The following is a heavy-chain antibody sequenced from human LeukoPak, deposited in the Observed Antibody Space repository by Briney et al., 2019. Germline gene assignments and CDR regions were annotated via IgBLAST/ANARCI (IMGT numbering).Heavy chain of an antibody. CDR2: ISSTSSYI. CDR1: GFTFTSYT. D-gene: IGHD2-2*01. V-gene: IGHV3-21*01. J-gene: IGHJ4*02. CDR3: ARVAGYCSSTSNCCSDY. Sequence: GGSLRLSCAASGFTFTSYTMNWVRQAPGKGLEWVSSISSTSSYIYYTDSVKGRFTISRDNAKNSLYLQMNSLRAEDTAVYYCARVAGYCSSTSNCCSDYWGQGTLVTVSS.